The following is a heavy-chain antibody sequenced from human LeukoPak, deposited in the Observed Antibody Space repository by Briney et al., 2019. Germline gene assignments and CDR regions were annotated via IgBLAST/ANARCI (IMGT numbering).Heavy chain of an antibody. D-gene: IGHD1-26*01. J-gene: IGHJ4*02. CDR3: ACATYSGSYIYDY. Sequence: GASVKVSCKASGGTFSSYAISWVRQAPGQGLEWMGGIIPIFGTANYAQKFQGRVTITTDESTSTAYMELSSLRSEDTAVYYCACATYSGSYIYDYWGQGTLVTVSS. V-gene: IGHV1-69*05. CDR2: IIPIFGTA. CDR1: GGTFSSYA.